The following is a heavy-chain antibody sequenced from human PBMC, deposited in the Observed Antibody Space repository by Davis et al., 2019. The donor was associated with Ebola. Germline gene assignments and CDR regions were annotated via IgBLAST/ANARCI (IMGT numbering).Heavy chain of an antibody. J-gene: IGHJ3*02. CDR3: ARDEIINPRITILAYIADI. D-gene: IGHD3-3*01. CDR1: GYTFTGYY. CDR2: INPNSGGT. V-gene: IGHV1-2*02. Sequence: ASVKVSCKASGYTFTGYYMHWVRQAPGQGLEWMGWINPNSGGTNYAQKFQGRVTMTRDTSISTAYMELSRLRSDDTAVYYCARDEIINPRITILAYIADIWGQGTMVTVSS.